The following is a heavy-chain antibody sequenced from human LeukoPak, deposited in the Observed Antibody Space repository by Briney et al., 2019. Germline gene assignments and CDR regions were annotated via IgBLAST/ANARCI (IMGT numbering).Heavy chain of an antibody. CDR3: AKEGYYGSGSFPDS. J-gene: IGHJ5*01. Sequence: GTSLRLSYEASGFPFSSYGMHWVRQAPGKGLEWVAVLSHDGSNKYYADSVKGRFTFSRDNSKNTLYLQMNSLRPDDAAVYYCAKEGYYGSGSFPDSWGQGTLVTVSS. CDR1: GFPFSSYG. V-gene: IGHV3-30*18. D-gene: IGHD3-10*01. CDR2: LSHDGSNK.